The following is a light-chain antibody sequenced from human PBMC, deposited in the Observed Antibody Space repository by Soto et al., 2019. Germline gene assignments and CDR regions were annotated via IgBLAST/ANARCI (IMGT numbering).Light chain of an antibody. V-gene: IGLV2-14*01. CDR3: SSYTSSSTLVV. CDR2: DVS. Sequence: QSALTQPASVSGSPGQSITISCTGTSSDVGGYNYVSWYQQHPGKAPKLMIYDVSNRPSGVSNRVSGSQSGNTASLTIAGLQAEDEADYYCSSYTSSSTLVVFGVGTKVTVL. CDR1: SSDVGGYNY. J-gene: IGLJ2*01.